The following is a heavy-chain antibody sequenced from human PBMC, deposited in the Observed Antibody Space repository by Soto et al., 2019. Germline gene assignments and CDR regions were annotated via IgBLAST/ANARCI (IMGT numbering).Heavy chain of an antibody. V-gene: IGHV2-70*11. CDR2: IDWDDDK. CDR3: ARMKMVTGTAYYYYMDV. D-gene: IGHD1-7*01. CDR1: GFSLSTSGMC. Sequence: SGPTLVKPTQTLTLTCTFSGFSLSTSGMCVSWIRQPPGKALEWLARIDWDDDKYYSTSLKTRLTISKDTSKNQVVLTMTNMDPVDTATYYCARMKMVTGTAYYYYMDVWGKGTTVTVSS. J-gene: IGHJ6*03.